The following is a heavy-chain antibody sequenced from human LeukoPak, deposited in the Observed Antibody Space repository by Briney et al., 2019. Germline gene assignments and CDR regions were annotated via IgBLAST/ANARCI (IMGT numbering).Heavy chain of an antibody. CDR1: GYSLTSYW. CDR3: ARHSGWYKFFDY. J-gene: IGHJ4*02. CDR2: IYPGDSDT. Sequence: VESLKLSCKGSGYSLTSYWIGSVRQMPGKGLEWMGLIYPGDSDTRYSPSFQGQVTISADQSISTAYLQWSSLTASDTAMYYCARHSGWYKFFDYWGQGTLVTVSS. D-gene: IGHD6-19*01. V-gene: IGHV5-51*01.